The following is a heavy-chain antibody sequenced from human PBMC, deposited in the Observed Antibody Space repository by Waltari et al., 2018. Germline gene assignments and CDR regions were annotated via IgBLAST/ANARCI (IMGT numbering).Heavy chain of an antibody. CDR1: GGSISSYY. J-gene: IGHJ3*02. Sequence: QVQLQESGPGLVKPSETLSLPCTVSGGSISSYYWSWIRQPPGKGLEWIGYIYYSGSTNYNPSLKSRVTISVDTSKNQFSLKLSSVTAADTAVYYCARGVYYDSSGSFDAFDIWGQGTMVTVSS. V-gene: IGHV4-59*01. CDR3: ARGVYYDSSGSFDAFDI. CDR2: IYYSGST. D-gene: IGHD3-22*01.